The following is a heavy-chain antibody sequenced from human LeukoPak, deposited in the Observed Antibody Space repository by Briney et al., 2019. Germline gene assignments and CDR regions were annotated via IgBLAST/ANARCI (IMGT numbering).Heavy chain of an antibody. J-gene: IGHJ4*02. Sequence: GGSLRLSCAASGFSFSSSEMNWVRQAPGKWLEWVAFIRYDGSNKYYADSVKGRFTISRDNSKNTLYLQMNSLRAEDTAVYYCARDVDYANPRHDYWGQGTLVTVSS. CDR3: ARDVDYANPRHDY. CDR2: IRYDGSNK. V-gene: IGHV3-30*02. D-gene: IGHD4/OR15-4a*01. CDR1: GFSFSSSE.